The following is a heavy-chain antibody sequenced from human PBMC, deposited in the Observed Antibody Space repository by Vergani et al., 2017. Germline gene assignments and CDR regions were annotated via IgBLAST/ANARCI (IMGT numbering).Heavy chain of an antibody. Sequence: QVQLQESGPGLVKPSETLSLTCTVSGGSISSYYWSWIRQPAGKGLEWIGHIYKSGSTKYNPSLKSRVTISVDTSRNQFSLKLSSVTAADTAVYYCAKVVGATPLEDYFDYWGQGTLVTVSS. CDR3: AKVVGATPLEDYFDY. V-gene: IGHV4-4*07. CDR2: IYKSGST. D-gene: IGHD1-26*01. CDR1: GGSISSYY. J-gene: IGHJ4*02.